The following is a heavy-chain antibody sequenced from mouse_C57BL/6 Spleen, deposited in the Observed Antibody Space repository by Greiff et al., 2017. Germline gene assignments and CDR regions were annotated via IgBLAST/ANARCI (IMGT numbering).Heavy chain of an antibody. D-gene: IGHD4-1*02. CDR1: GYTFTDYY. Sequence: EVQLQQSGPELVKPGASVKISCKASGYTFTDYYMNWVKQSHGKSLEWIGDINPNNGGTSYNQKFKGKATLTVDKSSSTAYMELRSLTSEDSAVYYCARAQLGPYFDYWGQGTTLTVSS. V-gene: IGHV1-26*01. CDR3: ARAQLGPYFDY. CDR2: INPNNGGT. J-gene: IGHJ2*01.